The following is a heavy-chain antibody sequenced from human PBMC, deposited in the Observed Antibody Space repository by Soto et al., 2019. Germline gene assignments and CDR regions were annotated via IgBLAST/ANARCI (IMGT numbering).Heavy chain of an antibody. Sequence: GGSLRLSCAASGFTFSSYSMNWVRQAPGKGLEWVSSISSSSSYIYYADSVKGRFTISRDNAKNSLYLQMNSLRAEDTAVYYCARSPYYDSSGYYPFDYWGQGTMVTVYS. CDR1: GFTFSSYS. J-gene: IGHJ4*02. CDR3: ARSPYYDSSGYYPFDY. V-gene: IGHV3-21*01. CDR2: ISSSSSYI. D-gene: IGHD3-22*01.